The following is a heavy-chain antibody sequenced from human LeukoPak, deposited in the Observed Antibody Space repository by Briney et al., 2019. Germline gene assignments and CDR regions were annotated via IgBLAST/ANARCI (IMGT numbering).Heavy chain of an antibody. CDR2: IKPDGSQK. CDR1: GFAFSTYC. Sequence: SGGSLRLCCAASGFAFSTYCMAWVGQAPGKGLEWVASIKPDGSQKYYVDSVKGRFTISRDNAKNSLFLQMNTLRVDDTALYYCAGEAGVSPPTYFDPLRQGTLVTVSS. J-gene: IGHJ5*02. CDR3: AGEAGVSPPTYFDP. V-gene: IGHV3-7*01. D-gene: IGHD3-10*01.